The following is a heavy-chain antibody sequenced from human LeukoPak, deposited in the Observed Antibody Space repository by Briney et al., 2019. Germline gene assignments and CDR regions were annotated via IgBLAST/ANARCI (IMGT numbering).Heavy chain of an antibody. J-gene: IGHJ3*02. CDR1: GYSFTSYW. Sequence: GESLKISCKGSGYSFTSYWIGWVRQMPGKGLEWMGIIYPGDSDTRYSPSFQGQVTISADKSISTAYLQWSSLKASDTAMYYCARQLGQCYDSSGYYYLDIWGQGTMVTVSS. D-gene: IGHD3-22*01. CDR3: ARQLGQCYDSSGYYYLDI. V-gene: IGHV5-51*01. CDR2: IYPGDSDT.